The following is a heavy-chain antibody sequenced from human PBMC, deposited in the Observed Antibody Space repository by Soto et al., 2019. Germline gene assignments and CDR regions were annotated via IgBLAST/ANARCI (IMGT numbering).Heavy chain of an antibody. J-gene: IGHJ6*02. D-gene: IGHD6-13*01. CDR1: GFTFSSYD. Sequence: GGSLRLSCAASGFTFSSYDMHWVRQATGKGLEWVSAIGTAGDTYYPGSVKGRFTISRENAKNPLYLQMNSLRAGDTAVYYCAREMSSSSWYYGMDVWGQGTTVTVSS. CDR3: AREMSSSSWYYGMDV. CDR2: IGTAGDT. V-gene: IGHV3-13*01.